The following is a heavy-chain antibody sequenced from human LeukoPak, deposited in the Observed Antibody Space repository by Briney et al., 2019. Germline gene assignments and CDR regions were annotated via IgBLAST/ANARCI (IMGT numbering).Heavy chain of an antibody. Sequence: PGGSLRLSCAVSGFTFSSHWMHWVRQPPGKELVWVSRIDSDGSYINYADSVKGRFTISRDNAKSTLYLHMSSLRVEDTAVYYCTRGAGYYNTDSLDYWGQGTLVTVSS. V-gene: IGHV3-74*01. CDR1: GFTFSSHW. J-gene: IGHJ4*02. CDR3: TRGAGYYNTDSLDY. CDR2: IDSDGSYI. D-gene: IGHD3-10*01.